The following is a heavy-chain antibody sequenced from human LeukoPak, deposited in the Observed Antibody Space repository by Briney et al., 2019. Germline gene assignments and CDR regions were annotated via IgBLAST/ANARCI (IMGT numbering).Heavy chain of an antibody. CDR2: ISYDGSNK. Sequence: GGSLRLSCAASGFTFSSYAMHWVRQAPGKGLEWVAVISYDGSNKYYADSVKGRFTISRDNSKNTLYLQMNSLRAEDMAVYYCARVQLHGLGDAFDIWGQGTMVTVSS. D-gene: IGHD2-2*01. V-gene: IGHV3-30-3*01. CDR3: ARVQLHGLGDAFDI. CDR1: GFTFSSYA. J-gene: IGHJ3*02.